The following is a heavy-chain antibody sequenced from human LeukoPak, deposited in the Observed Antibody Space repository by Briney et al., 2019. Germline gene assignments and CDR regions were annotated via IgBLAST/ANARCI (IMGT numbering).Heavy chain of an antibody. CDR3: ARDNVMITFGTRYYYYGMDV. CDR1: GDSLSSSY. Sequence: SETLSVTCTVSGDSLSSSYWSWIGQSPGKGLEWIAYMYDSGKTNYNPSLLGRVTISVDTSRNQFSLNLRSVTAADTAVYYCARDNVMITFGTRYYYYGMDVWGQGTTVTVSS. V-gene: IGHV4-59*12. J-gene: IGHJ6*02. CDR2: MYDSGKT. D-gene: IGHD3-16*01.